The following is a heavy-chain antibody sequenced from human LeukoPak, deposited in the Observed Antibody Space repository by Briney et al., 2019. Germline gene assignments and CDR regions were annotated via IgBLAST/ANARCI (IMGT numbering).Heavy chain of an antibody. D-gene: IGHD2-21*02. Sequence: ASVKVSCKVSGYTLTELSMHWVRQAPGKGLEWMGGFDPEDGETIYAQKFQGRVTMTEDTSTDTAYMELSSLRSEDTAVYYCATAEVVTATSTFDYWGQGTLVTVSS. CDR1: GYTLTELS. CDR3: ATAEVVTATSTFDY. V-gene: IGHV1-24*01. J-gene: IGHJ4*02. CDR2: FDPEDGET.